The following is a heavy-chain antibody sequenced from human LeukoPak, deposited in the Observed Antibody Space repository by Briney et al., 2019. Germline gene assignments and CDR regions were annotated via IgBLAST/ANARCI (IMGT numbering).Heavy chain of an antibody. J-gene: IGHJ4*02. Sequence: PGGSLRLSCAASGFTFSSYWMHWVRQAPGKGLVWVSRINNDGSTTNYADYVKGRFTISRDNAKNTLYLQMNSLRAEDTAVYYCAKGVLRFLNYFDYWGQGTLVTVSS. D-gene: IGHD3-3*01. CDR1: GFTFSSYW. V-gene: IGHV3-74*01. CDR3: AKGVLRFLNYFDY. CDR2: INNDGSTT.